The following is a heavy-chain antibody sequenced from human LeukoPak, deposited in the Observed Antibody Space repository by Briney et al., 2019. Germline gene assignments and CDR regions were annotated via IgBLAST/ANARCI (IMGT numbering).Heavy chain of an antibody. Sequence: GASVTVSCKASGYTFTVYYMHWVRQAPGQGLEWLGWINPNSGGTNYAQKFQGRVTMTRDTSISTAYMELSRLRSDDTAVYYCARDHTGRYYYDSSGLPADYWGQGTLVTVSS. J-gene: IGHJ4*02. CDR1: GYTFTVYY. CDR2: INPNSGGT. D-gene: IGHD3-22*01. CDR3: ARDHTGRYYYDSSGLPADY. V-gene: IGHV1-2*02.